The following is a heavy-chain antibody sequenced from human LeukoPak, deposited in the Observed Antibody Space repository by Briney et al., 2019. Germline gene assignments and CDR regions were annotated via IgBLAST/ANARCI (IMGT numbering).Heavy chain of an antibody. CDR2: IYYSGST. D-gene: IGHD5-24*01. CDR1: GGSISSGGYY. Sequence: MSSQTLSLTCTVSGGSISSGGYYWSWIRQHPGKGLEWIGYIYYSGSTYYNPSLKSRVTISVDTSKNQFSLKLSSVTAADTAVYYCASMLRMAPAHYYYYYGMDVWGQGTTVTVSS. J-gene: IGHJ6*02. V-gene: IGHV4-31*03. CDR3: ASMLRMAPAHYYYYYGMDV.